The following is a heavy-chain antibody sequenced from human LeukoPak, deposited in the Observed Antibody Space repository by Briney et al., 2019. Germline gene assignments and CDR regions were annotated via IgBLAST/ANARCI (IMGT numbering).Heavy chain of an antibody. Sequence: ASVKVSCKVSGYTLTELSMHWVRQAPGKGLEWMGGFDPEDGETIYAQKFQGRVTMTEDTSTDTAYMELSSLRSEDTAVYYCATSGLFYYYGSGIADYWGQGTLVTVSS. D-gene: IGHD3-10*01. V-gene: IGHV1-24*01. J-gene: IGHJ4*02. CDR2: FDPEDGET. CDR1: GYTLTELS. CDR3: ATSGLFYYYGSGIADY.